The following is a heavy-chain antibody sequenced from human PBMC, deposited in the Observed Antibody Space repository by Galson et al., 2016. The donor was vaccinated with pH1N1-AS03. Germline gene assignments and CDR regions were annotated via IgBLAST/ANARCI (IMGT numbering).Heavy chain of an antibody. D-gene: IGHD4-17*01. CDR1: GGTFSSDA. J-gene: IGHJ4*02. Sequence: SVKVSCKASGGTFSSDAISWVRQAPGQGLEWMGRIIPILGITDYAQKLQGRVTITADKSTSTAYMELSSLRSEDTAVYYCARDTSTTATTHFDCWGQGTPVTISS. CDR2: IIPILGIT. V-gene: IGHV1-69*04. CDR3: ARDTSTTATTHFDC.